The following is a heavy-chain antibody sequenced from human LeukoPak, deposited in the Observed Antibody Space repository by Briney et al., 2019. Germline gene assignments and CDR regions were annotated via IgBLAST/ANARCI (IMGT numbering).Heavy chain of an antibody. Sequence: ASVKVSCKCSGYSFTIYGIGWVREAHGQGLGWMGWISVYNGNTNYARKFQDRVTMTTDTSTNTTYMELRSLISDDTVVYYCARGPHYYGSGSYYPFDYWGQGTLVTVSS. J-gene: IGHJ4*02. CDR2: ISVYNGNT. V-gene: IGHV1-18*01. CDR1: GYSFTIYG. CDR3: ARGPHYYGSGSYYPFDY. D-gene: IGHD3-10*01.